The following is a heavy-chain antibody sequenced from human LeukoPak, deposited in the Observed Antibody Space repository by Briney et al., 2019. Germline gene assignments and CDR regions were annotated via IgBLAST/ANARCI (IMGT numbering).Heavy chain of an antibody. Sequence: PGGSLRLSCAASGFTFSSYAMSWVRQAQGKGMEWVSAISGSGGSTYYADSVKGRFTISRDNSKNTLYLQMNSLRAEDTAVYYCAKDYLTFGIFSNWGQGTLVTVSS. CDR1: GFTFSSYA. J-gene: IGHJ4*02. CDR3: AKDYLTFGIFSN. D-gene: IGHD3-9*01. CDR2: ISGSGGST. V-gene: IGHV3-23*01.